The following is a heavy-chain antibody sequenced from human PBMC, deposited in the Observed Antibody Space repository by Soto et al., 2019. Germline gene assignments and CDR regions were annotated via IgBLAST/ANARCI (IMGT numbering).Heavy chain of an antibody. CDR3: VRDAGSLGY. J-gene: IGHJ4*02. D-gene: IGHD3-10*01. CDR1: GFTFSSYS. V-gene: IGHV3-48*01. Sequence: EVQLVESGGGLVQPGGSLRLSCVVSGFTFSSYSMDWVRQAPGKGLEWVSYITSGSSTIHYADSVKGRFTISRDNAKNSVFLQMNSLRVEDTAVYYCVRDAGSLGYWGQGNLVTVSS. CDR2: ITSGSSTI.